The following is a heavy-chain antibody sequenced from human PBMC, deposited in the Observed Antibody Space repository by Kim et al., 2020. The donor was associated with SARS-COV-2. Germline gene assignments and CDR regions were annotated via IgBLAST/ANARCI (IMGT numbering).Heavy chain of an antibody. D-gene: IGHD3-10*01. CDR1: GLTVSSNY. J-gene: IGHJ4*02. V-gene: IGHV3-53*01. CDR2: IYSGGST. Sequence: GGSLRLSCAASGLTVSSNYMTWVRQAPGKGLEWVSVIYSGGSTYYADSVKGRFTISRDNSKNKLYLQMNSLRPEDSAVYYCARDLGLGFFDYWGQGTLVTVSA. CDR3: ARDLGLGFFDY.